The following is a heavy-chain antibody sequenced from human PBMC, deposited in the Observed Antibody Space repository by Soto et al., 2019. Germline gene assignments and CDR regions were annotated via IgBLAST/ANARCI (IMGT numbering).Heavy chain of an antibody. CDR2: MSYDGRNK. CDR3: VKDGSSGWPYYYGLDV. CDR1: GFTFSSYG. Sequence: PGGSLRLSCAASGFTFSSYGMHWVRQAPGKGLEWVAVMSYDGRNKYYADSVKGRFTISRDNSKNTLYLQMSSLRAEDTAVYYCVKDGSSGWPYYYGLDVWGQGTTVTVSS. V-gene: IGHV3-30*18. D-gene: IGHD6-19*01. J-gene: IGHJ6*02.